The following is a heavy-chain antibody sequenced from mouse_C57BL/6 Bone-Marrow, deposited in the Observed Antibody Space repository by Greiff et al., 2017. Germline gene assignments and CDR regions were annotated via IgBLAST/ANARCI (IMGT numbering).Heavy chain of an antibody. Sequence: VKLMESGPELVKPGASVKISCKASGYAFSSSWMNWVKQRPGKGLEWIGRIYPGDGDTNYNGKFKGKATLTADNSSSTAYMQLSSLTSVDSAVYFCASLYVWGTGTTVTVSS. CDR2: IYPGDGDT. V-gene: IGHV1-82*01. CDR3: ASLYV. D-gene: IGHD6-2*01. CDR1: GYAFSSSW. J-gene: IGHJ1*03.